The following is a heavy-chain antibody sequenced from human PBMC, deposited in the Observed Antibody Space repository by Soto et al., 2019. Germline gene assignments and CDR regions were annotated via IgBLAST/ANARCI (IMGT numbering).Heavy chain of an antibody. Sequence: QVQLQESGPGLVKPSQTLSLTCTVSGGSISSGGYYWSWIRQHPGKGLEWIGYIYYSGSTYYNPSFKSRVTISVDTSKNQFSLKLSSVTAADTAVYYCARARAYYDILTGYLRPGPYYFDYWGQGTLVTVSS. J-gene: IGHJ4*02. CDR1: GGSISSGGYY. CDR3: ARARAYYDILTGYLRPGPYYFDY. D-gene: IGHD3-9*01. V-gene: IGHV4-31*03. CDR2: IYYSGST.